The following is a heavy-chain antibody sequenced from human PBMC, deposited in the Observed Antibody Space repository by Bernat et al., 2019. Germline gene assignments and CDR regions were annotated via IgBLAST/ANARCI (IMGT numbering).Heavy chain of an antibody. CDR2: ITASGGST. Sequence: EVQLLESGGGLVQPGGSLRLSCAASGFTFSSYAMTWVRQAPGKGLEWVSSITASGGSTYSADSVKGRFTISRDNSKSTLNLQKNSLRAEDTAIYYCAKDQGGSYLTAGRAGAFDIWGQGTVVTVSS. D-gene: IGHD1-26*01. V-gene: IGHV3-23*01. CDR3: AKDQGGSYLTAGRAGAFDI. J-gene: IGHJ3*02. CDR1: GFTFSSYA.